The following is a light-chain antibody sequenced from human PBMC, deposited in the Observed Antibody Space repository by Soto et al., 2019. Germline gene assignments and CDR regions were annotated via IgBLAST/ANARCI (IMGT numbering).Light chain of an antibody. CDR2: GAS. Sequence: EIVVTQSPGTLSLSPGERATLSCRASQSVSSNYLAWYQQKPGPAPRLLIYGASSRASDVPARFSGSGSGTDFTLIISGLEPEDFAMYYCQQYGSRPFTFGAGTKVDVK. CDR3: QQYGSRPFT. CDR1: QSVSSNY. J-gene: IGKJ3*01. V-gene: IGKV3-20*01.